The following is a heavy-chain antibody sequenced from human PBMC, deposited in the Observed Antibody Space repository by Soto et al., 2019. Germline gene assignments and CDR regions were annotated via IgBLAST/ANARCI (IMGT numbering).Heavy chain of an antibody. Sequence: PXETLSLTCTVSGCSITSSEYYWAWIRQPPGKGLQFVGTIYYSGSSYSNPSLKSRLSMSVDTSKNQFSLTMKSVTAADTGVYYCASHPLNWSDADYWGQGVLVTVSS. V-gene: IGHV4-39*01. CDR3: ASHPLNWSDADY. CDR2: IYYSGSS. CDR1: GCSITSSEYY. D-gene: IGHD1-1*01. J-gene: IGHJ4*02.